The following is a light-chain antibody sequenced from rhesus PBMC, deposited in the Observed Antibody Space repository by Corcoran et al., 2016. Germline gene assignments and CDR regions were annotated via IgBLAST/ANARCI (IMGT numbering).Light chain of an antibody. J-gene: IGKJ2*01. CDR3: QQYNNSPYS. V-gene: IGKV1-66*01. Sequence: DIQMTQSPSSLSASVGDRVTITCRASQGINNYLSWYQQKPGKAPKPLIYYASNLETGAPSRFSVSRSGTDYTLTISSLQPEDIATYYCQQYNNSPYSFGQGTKVEIK. CDR2: YAS. CDR1: QGINNY.